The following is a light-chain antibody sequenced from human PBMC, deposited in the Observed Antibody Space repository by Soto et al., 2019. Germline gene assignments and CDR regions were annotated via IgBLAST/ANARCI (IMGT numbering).Light chain of an antibody. CDR2: AAS. CDR3: LQDYNYPLT. Sequence: AIQMTQSPSSLSASVGDRVTITCRASQGIRNDLGWYQQKPGKAPKLLMYAASSLQSGVPSRFSGSGSGTDFTLIISILQPEDFATYYCLQDYNYPLTFGQGTKVEIK. CDR1: QGIRND. V-gene: IGKV1-6*01. J-gene: IGKJ1*01.